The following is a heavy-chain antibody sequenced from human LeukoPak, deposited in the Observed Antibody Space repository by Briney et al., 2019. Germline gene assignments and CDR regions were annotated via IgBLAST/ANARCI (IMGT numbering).Heavy chain of an antibody. V-gene: IGHV3-53*01. CDR2: IYSGGTT. D-gene: IGHD7-27*01. J-gene: IGHJ4*02. Sequence: PGGSLRLSCAASGFTFSSYDMSWVRQAPGKGLEWVSIIYSGGTTYYADSVKGRFTISRDSSKNTLYLQMNSLRADDTAVYYCARKTPTNGAFDYWGQGTLVTVSS. CDR1: GFTFSSYD. CDR3: ARKTPTNGAFDY.